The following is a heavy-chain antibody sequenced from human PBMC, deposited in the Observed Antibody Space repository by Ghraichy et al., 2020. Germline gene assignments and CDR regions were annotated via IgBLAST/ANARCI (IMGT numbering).Heavy chain of an antibody. CDR3: VKDRALGGGSCFDY. Sequence: LSLTCAASGFTFSSYAMSWVRQAPGKGLEWVSAISGSGANTYYAVSVNGRFTISRDNSKNTLYLQMNSLRAEDTAVYYCVKDRALGGGSCFDYWGQGALVTVSS. CDR1: GFTFSSYA. D-gene: IGHD2-15*01. J-gene: IGHJ4*02. CDR2: ISGSGANT. V-gene: IGHV3-23*01.